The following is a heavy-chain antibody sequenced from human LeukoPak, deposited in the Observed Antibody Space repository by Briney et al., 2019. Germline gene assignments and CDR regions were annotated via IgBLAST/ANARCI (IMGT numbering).Heavy chain of an antibody. CDR1: GYTFTSYD. CDR2: MNRNNGNT. J-gene: IGHJ6*03. D-gene: IGHD3-22*01. CDR3: ARLYYDSSGYYYYYYYMDV. V-gene: IGHV1-8*01. Sequence: GASVKVSCEASGYTFTSYDINWVRQATGQGLEWMGGMNRNNGNTGYAQKFQGRVTMTRNTSISTAYMELSSLRSEDTAVYYCARLYYDSSGYYYYYYYMDVWGKGTTVTVSS.